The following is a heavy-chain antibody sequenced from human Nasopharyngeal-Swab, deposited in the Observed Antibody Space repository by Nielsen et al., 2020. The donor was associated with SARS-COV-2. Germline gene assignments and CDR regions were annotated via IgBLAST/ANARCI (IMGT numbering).Heavy chain of an antibody. D-gene: IGHD6-13*01. J-gene: IGHJ4*02. CDR3: ARGIAAAGQTTPDY. CDR2: ISAYNGNT. Sequence: ASVKVSCKASGYTFTGYGISWVRQAPGQGLEWMGWISAYNGNTNYAQKLQGRVTMTTDTTTSTAYMELRSLRSDDTAVYYCARGIAAAGQTTPDYWGQGTLVTVSS. V-gene: IGHV1-18*01. CDR1: GYTFTGYG.